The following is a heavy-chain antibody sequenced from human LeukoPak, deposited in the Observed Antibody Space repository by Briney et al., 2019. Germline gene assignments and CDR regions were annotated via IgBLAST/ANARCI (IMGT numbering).Heavy chain of an antibody. CDR2: LPGCGGTT. CDR1: GFTFSNYA. Sequence: TGGSLRLSCAASGFTFSNYAMSWVRQAPGRGLEWVSGLPGCGGTTYYADSVKGRFTISRDNSRSTLYLQTNSLRVEDTAVYYCAKPVAGSSLGAFEIWGQETMVTVSS. V-gene: IGHV3-23*01. CDR3: AKPVAGSSLGAFEI. D-gene: IGHD6-19*01. J-gene: IGHJ3*02.